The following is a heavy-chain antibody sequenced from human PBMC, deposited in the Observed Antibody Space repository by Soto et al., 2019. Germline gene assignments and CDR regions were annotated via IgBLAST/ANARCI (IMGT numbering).Heavy chain of an antibody. D-gene: IGHD6-13*01. J-gene: IGHJ6*02. CDR3: AREAAAERNYYGLDV. Sequence: QVQLVQSGPDVRKPGASVKVSCKASGYIFSRYGISWVRQAPGQGLEWMAWISGYNGNTKFGERVQGRVNVTTDTSTSTAYMELRSLRSDDTAVYYCAREAAAERNYYGLDVWGQGTTVIVSS. CDR2: ISGYNGNT. V-gene: IGHV1-18*04. CDR1: GYIFSRYG.